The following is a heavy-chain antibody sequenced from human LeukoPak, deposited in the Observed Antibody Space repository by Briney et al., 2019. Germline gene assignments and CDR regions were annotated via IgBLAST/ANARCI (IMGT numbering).Heavy chain of an antibody. Sequence: VASVKVSCKASGYTFTSYAMNWVRQAPGQGLEWMGWINTNTGNPTYAQGFTGRFVFSLDTSVSTAYLQISSLKAEDTAVYYCARSVSASSWYSYLDYWGQGTLVTVSS. CDR1: GYTFTSYA. V-gene: IGHV7-4-1*02. J-gene: IGHJ4*02. CDR3: ARSVSASSWYSYLDY. CDR2: INTNTGNP. D-gene: IGHD6-13*01.